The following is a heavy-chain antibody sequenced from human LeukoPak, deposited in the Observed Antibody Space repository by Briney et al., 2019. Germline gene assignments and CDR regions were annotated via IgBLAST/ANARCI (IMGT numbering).Heavy chain of an antibody. CDR3: ARHLVRGGSPLDY. V-gene: IGHV3-15*01. D-gene: IGHD3-10*01. CDR2: IKSKTDGGTT. CDR1: GLTFSNAW. Sequence: GGSLRLSCAASGLTFSNAWMSWVREAPGKGLEWVGRIKSKTDGGTTDYAAPVKGRFTISRDDSKNTLYLQMNSLRAEDTAVYYCARHLVRGGSPLDYWGQGTLVTVSS. J-gene: IGHJ4*02.